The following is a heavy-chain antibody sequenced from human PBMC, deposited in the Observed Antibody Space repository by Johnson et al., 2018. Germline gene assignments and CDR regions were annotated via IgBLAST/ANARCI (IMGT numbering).Heavy chain of an antibody. Sequence: VQLLESGGGLVQPGRSLRLSCAASGFTFSAYGMHWVRQAPGTGLEWVAVISYDGSNKYYADSVKGRFTISRDNSKKTLYLQMNRLRAEDTAVYYCAKDWEVAAVDTGGYFHHWGQGTLVTVSS. CDR1: GFTFSAYG. CDR3: AKDWEVAAVDTGGYFHH. J-gene: IGHJ1*01. V-gene: IGHV3-30*18. CDR2: ISYDGSNK. D-gene: IGHD6-13*01.